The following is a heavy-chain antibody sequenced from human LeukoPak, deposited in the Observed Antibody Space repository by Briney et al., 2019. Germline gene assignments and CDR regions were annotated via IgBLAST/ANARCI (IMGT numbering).Heavy chain of an antibody. J-gene: IGHJ4*02. Sequence: GGSLRLACAASVFTSSSYAMSWVRQAPGKVLEWVSAISGSGGSTYYADSVKGRFTISRDNSKNTLYLQMNSLRAEDTAVYYCARDPSSGSYYYYFDYWGQGTLVTVSS. CDR3: ARDPSSGSYYYYFDY. D-gene: IGHD1-26*01. CDR1: VFTSSSYA. V-gene: IGHV3-23*01. CDR2: ISGSGGST.